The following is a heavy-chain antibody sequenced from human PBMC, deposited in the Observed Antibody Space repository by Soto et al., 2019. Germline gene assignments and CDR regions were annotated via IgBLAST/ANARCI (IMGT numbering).Heavy chain of an antibody. J-gene: IGHJ6*02. D-gene: IGHD2-2*01. CDR2: IIPIFGTA. CDR3: ARVSRVYCSSTSCYFDYFYGMDV. CDR1: GGTFSSYA. Sequence: GASVKVSCKASGGTFSSYAISWVRQAPGQGLEWMGGIIPIFGTANYAQKFQGRVTITADESTSTAYMELSSLRSEDTAVYYCARVSRVYCSSTSCYFDYFYGMDVWGQGTTVTVSS. V-gene: IGHV1-69*13.